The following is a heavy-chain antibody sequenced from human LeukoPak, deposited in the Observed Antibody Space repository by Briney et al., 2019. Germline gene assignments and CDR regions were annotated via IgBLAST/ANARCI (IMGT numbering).Heavy chain of an antibody. CDR2: IIPIFGTA. D-gene: IGHD6-13*01. CDR1: GGTFSSYA. Sequence: GASVKVSCKASGGTFSSYAISWVRQASGQGLEWMGGIIPIFGTANYAQKFQGRVTITADKSTSTAYMELSSLRSEDTAVYYCASGSSSLSYYYYYMDVWGKGTTVTVSS. CDR3: ASGSSSLSYYYYYMDV. V-gene: IGHV1-69*06. J-gene: IGHJ6*03.